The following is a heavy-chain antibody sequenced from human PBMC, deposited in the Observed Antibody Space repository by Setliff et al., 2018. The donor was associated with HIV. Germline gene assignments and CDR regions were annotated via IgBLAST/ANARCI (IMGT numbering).Heavy chain of an antibody. CDR3: VRETGQYYYDNSGYYYAYDFDH. Sequence: PSETLSLTCAVSGYAITSGFYWGWIRQPPGKGLEWIGSIYHSGTTNYNSSLKSRVTISVDTSKNQFSLKLSSVTAADTAIYYCVRETGQYYYDNSGYYYAYDFDHWGQGTLVTVSS. CDR1: GYAITSGFY. V-gene: IGHV4-38-2*02. D-gene: IGHD3-22*01. J-gene: IGHJ4*02. CDR2: IYHSGTT.